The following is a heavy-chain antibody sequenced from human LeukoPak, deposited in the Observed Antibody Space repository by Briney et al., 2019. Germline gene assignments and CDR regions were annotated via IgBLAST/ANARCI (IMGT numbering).Heavy chain of an antibody. Sequence: LETLSLTCAVYGGSFSGYYWSWIRQPPGKGLEWIGEIHHSGRTNYNPSLKSRVTISVDTSKNQFSLKLSSVTAADTAVYYCARGPRFWSRYYYYGMDVWGQGTTVTVSS. J-gene: IGHJ6*02. D-gene: IGHD3-3*01. V-gene: IGHV4-34*01. CDR1: GGSFSGYY. CDR3: ARGPRFWSRYYYYGMDV. CDR2: IHHSGRT.